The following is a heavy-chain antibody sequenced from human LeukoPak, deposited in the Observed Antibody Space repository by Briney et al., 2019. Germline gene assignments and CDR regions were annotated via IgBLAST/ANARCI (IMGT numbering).Heavy chain of an antibody. Sequence: GGSLRLSCAASGVTSSISEMSSVRQAPGKGLEWVSASGGDGGSTYADSVKGRFTISRDNSKNTLYLQMNSLRAEDTATYYCVNYPNYWYWDLWGRGNLVTVSS. J-gene: IGHJ2*01. CDR1: GVTSSISE. V-gene: IGHV3-23*01. CDR3: VNYPNYWYWDL. CDR2: SGGDGGST.